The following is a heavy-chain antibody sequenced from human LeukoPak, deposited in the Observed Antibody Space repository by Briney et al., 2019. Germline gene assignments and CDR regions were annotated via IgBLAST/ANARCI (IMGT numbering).Heavy chain of an antibody. D-gene: IGHD2-2*02. V-gene: IGHV1-69*13. J-gene: IGHJ6*02. CDR2: IIPIFGTA. CDR1: GYTFTSYG. CDR3: AREMVSIVVVPAAIASYYYYGMDV. Sequence: ASVKVSCKASGYTFTSYGISWVRQAPGQGLEWMGGIIPIFGTANYAQKFQGRVTITADESTSTAYMELSSLRSEDTAVYYCAREMVSIVVVPAAIASYYYYGMDVWGQGTTVTVSS.